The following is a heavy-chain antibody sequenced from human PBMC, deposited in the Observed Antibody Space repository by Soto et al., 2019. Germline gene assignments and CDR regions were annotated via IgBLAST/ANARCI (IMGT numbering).Heavy chain of an antibody. CDR2: IDPSDSYI. V-gene: IGHV5-10-1*01. Sequence: PGESLKISCKGSGYKFTNYWLSWVRQTPGKGLEWMGRIDPSDSYINYSPSFRGHVTISIDESISTAHLQWSSLKASDTATSYCARRDYSNSPFDYWGQGNLVTVSS. J-gene: IGHJ4*02. CDR3: ARRDYSNSPFDY. CDR1: GYKFTNYW. D-gene: IGHD4-4*01.